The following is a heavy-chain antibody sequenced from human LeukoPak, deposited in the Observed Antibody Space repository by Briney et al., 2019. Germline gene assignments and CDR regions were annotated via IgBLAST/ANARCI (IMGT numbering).Heavy chain of an antibody. V-gene: IGHV1-69*05. CDR2: IIPIFGTA. CDR3: ARERTTVTKLNYYYYMDV. CDR1: GGTFSNYA. J-gene: IGHJ6*03. D-gene: IGHD4-17*01. Sequence: ASVKVSCKXSGGTFSNYAISWVRQPPGQGLEWMGRIIPIFGTANYAQKFQGRVTITTDESTSTAYMELSSLRSEDTAVYYCARERTTVTKLNYYYYMDVWGKGTTVTVSS.